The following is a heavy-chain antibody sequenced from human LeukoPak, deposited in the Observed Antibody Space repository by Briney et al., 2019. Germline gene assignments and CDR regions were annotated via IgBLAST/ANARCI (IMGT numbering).Heavy chain of an antibody. V-gene: IGHV3-21*01. CDR1: GFTSSSYS. D-gene: IGHD1-14*01. Sequence: GGSLRLSCAASGFTSSSYSMNWVRQAPGKGLEWVSSISSSSSYIYYADSVKGRFTISRDNAKNSLYLQMNSLRAEDTAVYYCARDKAGTTPYYYYSMDVWGKGTTVTVSS. J-gene: IGHJ6*03. CDR2: ISSSSSYI. CDR3: ARDKAGTTPYYYYSMDV.